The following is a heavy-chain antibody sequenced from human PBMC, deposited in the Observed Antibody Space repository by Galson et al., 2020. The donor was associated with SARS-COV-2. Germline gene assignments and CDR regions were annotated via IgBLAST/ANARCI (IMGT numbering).Heavy chain of an antibody. D-gene: IGHD3-22*01. CDR3: ARPSVITVVGDAFHI. Sequence: SQTISLTCSTSGGSISSSFHYRAWIRQPPGKGLEWIGSINSSGSTYYNLSLKHRVPISVDTYKNQFSLKMTSVTAADTAVYSCARPSVITVVGDAFHIWGQGTMVTVSS. V-gene: IGHV4-39*01. CDR1: GGSISSSFHY. CDR2: INSSGST. J-gene: IGHJ3*02.